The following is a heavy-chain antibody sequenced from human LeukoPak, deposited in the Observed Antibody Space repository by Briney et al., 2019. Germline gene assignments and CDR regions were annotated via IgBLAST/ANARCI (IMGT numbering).Heavy chain of an antibody. Sequence: GASVKVSCKVSGYTLTELSMHWVRQAPGKGLEWMGGFDPEDGETIYAQKFQGRVTMTEDTSTDTAYMELSSLRSEDTAVYYCATDGCSGGSCYYPSGFDYWGQGTLVTVSS. CDR3: ATDGCSGGSCYYPSGFDY. J-gene: IGHJ4*02. CDR1: GYTLTELS. CDR2: FDPEDGET. V-gene: IGHV1-24*01. D-gene: IGHD2-15*01.